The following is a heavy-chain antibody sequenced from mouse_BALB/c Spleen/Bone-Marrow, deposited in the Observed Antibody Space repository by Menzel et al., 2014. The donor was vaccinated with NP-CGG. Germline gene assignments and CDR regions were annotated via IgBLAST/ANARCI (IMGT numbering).Heavy chain of an antibody. V-gene: IGHV1-9*01. CDR3: ARELGLRFAY. D-gene: IGHD3-1*01. Sequence: VQLVESGAELMKPGASVKISCKATGYTFSSYWIEWLKPRPGHGLEWIGEILPGSGNTNYNEKFKGRVTFTADSSSNTAYMQLSSLTSEDSAVYYCARELGLRFAYWGQGTLVIVSA. CDR1: GYTFSSYW. CDR2: ILPGSGNT. J-gene: IGHJ3*01.